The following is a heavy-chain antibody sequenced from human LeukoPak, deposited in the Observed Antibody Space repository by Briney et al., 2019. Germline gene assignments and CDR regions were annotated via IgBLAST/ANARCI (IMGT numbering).Heavy chain of an antibody. CDR2: MNPNSGNT. J-gene: IGHJ4*02. D-gene: IGHD2-2*01. CDR3: ARGGPRRYSSTSCFYY. V-gene: IGHV1-8*01. Sequence: ASVKVSCKASGYTFTSHDINWVRQATGQGLEWMGWMNPNSGNTGYAQKFQGRVTMTRNTSISTAYMELSSLRSEDTAVYYCARGGPRRYSSTSCFYYWGQGTLVTVSS. CDR1: GYTFTSHD.